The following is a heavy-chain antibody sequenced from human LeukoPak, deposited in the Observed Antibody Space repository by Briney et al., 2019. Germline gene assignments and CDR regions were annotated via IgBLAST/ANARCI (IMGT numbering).Heavy chain of an antibody. V-gene: IGHV1-46*01. Sequence: ASVKVSCKASGYTFTSYYTHWVRQAPGQGLEWMGIINPSGGSTSYAQKFQGRVTMTRDTSTSTVYMELSSLRSEDTAVYYCAREGATIDAFDIWGQGTMVTVSS. CDR1: GYTFTSYY. CDR3: AREGATIDAFDI. J-gene: IGHJ3*02. CDR2: INPSGGST. D-gene: IGHD5-24*01.